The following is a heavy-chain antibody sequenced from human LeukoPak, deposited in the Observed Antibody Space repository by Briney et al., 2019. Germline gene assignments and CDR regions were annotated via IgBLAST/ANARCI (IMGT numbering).Heavy chain of an antibody. Sequence: GGSLRLSCAASGFTFSSYAMHWVRQAPGKGLEWVSTFVGSAGSTYYADSVKGRFTISGDNSKSTLYLQISSLRAEDTAVYYCAKGGGWLPYYFDYWGQGTPVTVSS. D-gene: IGHD5-24*01. J-gene: IGHJ4*02. V-gene: IGHV3-23*01. CDR1: GFTFSSYA. CDR3: AKGGGWLPYYFDY. CDR2: FVGSAGST.